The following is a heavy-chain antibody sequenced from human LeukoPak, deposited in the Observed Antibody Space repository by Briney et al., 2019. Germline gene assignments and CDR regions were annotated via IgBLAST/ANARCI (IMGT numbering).Heavy chain of an antibody. CDR1: GYTLTELS. J-gene: IGHJ6*04. V-gene: IGHV1-24*01. D-gene: IGHD3-10*01. CDR2: FDPEDGET. Sequence: GASVKVSCKVSGYTLTELSMHWVRQAPGKGLEWMGGFDPEDGETIYAQKFQGRVTMTEDTSTDTACMELSSLRSEDTAVYYCAGLNESYNYGSGSYSYYYYGMDVWGKGTTVTVSS. CDR3: AGLNESYNYGSGSYSYYYYGMDV.